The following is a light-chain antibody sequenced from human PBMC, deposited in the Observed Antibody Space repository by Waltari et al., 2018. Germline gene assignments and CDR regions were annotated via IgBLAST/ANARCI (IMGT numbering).Light chain of an antibody. V-gene: IGKV2-28*01. J-gene: IGKJ4*01. CDR3: MQARQPPYT. CDR2: MGS. Sequence: DIVMTQSPLSLPVTPGEPASISCRSSQSLLHGDGRNFLDWYLQKPGQSPQPLIYMGSNRASGVPDRFSGSGSGTYFTLKISRVEAEDVGVYYCMQARQPPYTFGGGTKVEIK. CDR1: QSLLHGDGRNF.